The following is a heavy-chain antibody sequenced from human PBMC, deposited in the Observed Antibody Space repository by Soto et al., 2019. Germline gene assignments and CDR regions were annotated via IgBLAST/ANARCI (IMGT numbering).Heavy chain of an antibody. V-gene: IGHV4-31*03. Sequence: SETLSLTCTVSGGSISSGGYHWSWIHQHPGKGLEWIGYIYYSGSTYYNPSLKSRVTISVDTSKNQFSLKLSSVTAADTAVYYCARDSSSPYYYYGMDVWGQGTTVTVSS. CDR1: GGSISSGGYH. J-gene: IGHJ6*02. CDR2: IYYSGST. D-gene: IGHD6-6*01. CDR3: ARDSSSPYYYYGMDV.